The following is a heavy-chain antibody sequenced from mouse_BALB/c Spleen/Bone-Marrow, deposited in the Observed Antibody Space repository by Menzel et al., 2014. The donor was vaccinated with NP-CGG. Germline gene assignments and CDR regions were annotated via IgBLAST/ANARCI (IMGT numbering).Heavy chain of an antibody. V-gene: IGHV1S130*01. CDR1: GYTFTNSW. Sequence: QVQLKQSGSVLVWPGASVKVSCKASGYTFTNSWMHRAKQRPGQGLEWIGEIHPNSGNTNYNEKFKGKATLTVDTSSSTAYVDLSSLTSEDSAVYYCARHHRYAYYFDYWGQGTTLTVSS. J-gene: IGHJ2*01. CDR2: IHPNSGNT. D-gene: IGHD2-14*01. CDR3: ARHHRYAYYFDY.